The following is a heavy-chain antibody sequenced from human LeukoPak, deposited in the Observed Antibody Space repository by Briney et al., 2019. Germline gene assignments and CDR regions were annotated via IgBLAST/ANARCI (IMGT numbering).Heavy chain of an antibody. J-gene: IGHJ4*02. Sequence: ASVKVSCKASGYTFTSYGISWVRQAPGQGLEWMGWISAYNGNTNYAQKLQGRVTMTTDTSTSTAYMELSRLRSDDTAVYYCARWLDMALNPDYWGQGTLVTVSS. CDR2: ISAYNGNT. V-gene: IGHV1-18*01. D-gene: IGHD5-24*01. CDR3: ARWLDMALNPDY. CDR1: GYTFTSYG.